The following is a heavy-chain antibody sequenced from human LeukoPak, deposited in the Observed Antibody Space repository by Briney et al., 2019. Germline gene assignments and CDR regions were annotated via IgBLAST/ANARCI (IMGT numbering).Heavy chain of an antibody. D-gene: IGHD2-15*01. CDR2: IYHSGST. CDR1: GGSISSSNW. J-gene: IGHJ6*03. CDR3: ARLRSSLSAVVDYYYLDV. V-gene: IGHV4-4*02. Sequence: PSGTLSLTCAVSGGSISSSNWWSWVRQPPGKGLEWIGEIYHSGSTNYNPSLKSRVTISVDKSKNQVSLKLSSVTAADTAVYYCARLRSSLSAVVDYYYLDVWGKGTTVTVSS.